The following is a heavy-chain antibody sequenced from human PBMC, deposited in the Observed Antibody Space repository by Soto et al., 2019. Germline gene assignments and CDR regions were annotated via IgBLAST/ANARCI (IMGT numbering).Heavy chain of an antibody. CDR2: IRSKAYGGTT. V-gene: IGHV3-49*04. CDR1: GFTFGDYA. CDR3: TSNDFSYYYYGMDV. Sequence: SCTASGFTFGDYAMSWVRQAPGKGLEWVGFIRSKAYGGTTEYAASVKGRFTTSRDDSKSIAYLQMNSLKTEDTAVYYCTSNDFSYYYYGMDVWGQGTTVTVSS. D-gene: IGHD3-3*01. J-gene: IGHJ6*02.